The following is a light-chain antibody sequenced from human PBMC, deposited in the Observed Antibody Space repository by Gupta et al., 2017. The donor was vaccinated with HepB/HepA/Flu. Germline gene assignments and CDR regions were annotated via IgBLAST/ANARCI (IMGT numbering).Light chain of an antibody. Sequence: QSALTQPRSVSGSPGQSVTISCTGTSSDVGRHNYVSWYQQHPGKAPKLRIYDVSNRPSGVPDRFSGSKSGNTASLTISGLQAEDEADDYCCSYAGSYTWVFGGGTKLTVL. CDR2: DVS. CDR3: CSYAGSYTWV. J-gene: IGLJ3*02. V-gene: IGLV2-11*01. CDR1: SSDVGRHNY.